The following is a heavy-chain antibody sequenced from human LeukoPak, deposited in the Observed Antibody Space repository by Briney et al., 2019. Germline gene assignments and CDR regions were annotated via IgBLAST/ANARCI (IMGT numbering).Heavy chain of an antibody. CDR3: ARGVRITMVRGVPRFWFDP. CDR2: INPNSGGT. Sequence: GASVKVSCKASGYTFTGYYMHWVRQAPGQGLEWMGWINPNSGGTNYAQKFQGRVTMTRDTSISTAYMELSRLRSDDTAVYYCARGVRITMVRGVPRFWFDPWGQGTLVTVSS. V-gene: IGHV1-2*02. D-gene: IGHD3-10*01. CDR1: GYTFTGYY. J-gene: IGHJ5*02.